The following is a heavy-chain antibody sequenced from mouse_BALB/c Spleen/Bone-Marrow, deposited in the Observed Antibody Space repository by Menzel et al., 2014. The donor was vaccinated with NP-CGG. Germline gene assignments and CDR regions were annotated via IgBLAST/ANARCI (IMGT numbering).Heavy chain of an antibody. CDR2: IWSGGST. CDR1: GFSLTSFG. Sequence: VQGVESGPGLVQPSQSLSITCTVSGFSLTSFGIHWVRQSPGKGLEWLGVIWSGGSTDYNAAFISRLSISKDNSKSQVFFKMNSLQANDTAIYYCTRNWDDYAMDYWGQGTSVTVSS. D-gene: IGHD4-1*01. J-gene: IGHJ4*01. V-gene: IGHV2-2*02. CDR3: TRNWDDYAMDY.